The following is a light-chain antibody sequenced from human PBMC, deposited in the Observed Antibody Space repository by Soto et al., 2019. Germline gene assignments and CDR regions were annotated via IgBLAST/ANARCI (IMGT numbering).Light chain of an antibody. J-gene: IGKJ4*01. CDR2: LGS. V-gene: IGKV2-28*01. CDR3: KQALQSPLT. Sequence: DVVMTQSPLSLPVTPGEPASISCRSSQSLLHSNGYNYLDWFLQRPGQSPQLLIYLGSNRASGVPGRCSGRGSGTDFRLKISRVEAEDVGVYYCKQALQSPLTFGGGTMVEIK. CDR1: QSLLHSNGYNY.